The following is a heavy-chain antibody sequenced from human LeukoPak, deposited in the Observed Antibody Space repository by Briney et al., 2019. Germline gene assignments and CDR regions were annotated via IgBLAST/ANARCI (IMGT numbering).Heavy chain of an antibody. CDR3: AREGSGSYGYYYYGMDV. CDR2: ISGTGTTI. Sequence: GGSLRLSCAASGFTFSTYEMNWVRQAPGKGLEWVPYISGTGTTIYYADSVKGRFTISRDNAKNSLYLQMNSLRAEDTAVYYCAREGSGSYGYYYYGMDVWGQGTTVTVSS. D-gene: IGHD3-10*01. V-gene: IGHV3-48*03. CDR1: GFTFSTYE. J-gene: IGHJ6*02.